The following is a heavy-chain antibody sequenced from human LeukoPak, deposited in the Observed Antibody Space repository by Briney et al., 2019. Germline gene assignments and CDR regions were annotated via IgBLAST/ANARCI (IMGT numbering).Heavy chain of an antibody. CDR1: GFTFSSCA. D-gene: IGHD4-17*01. CDR3: AKGALSLDYVDYRGYPHFFDS. CDR2: LSDSVGST. V-gene: IGHV3-23*01. Sequence: GGSLRLSCVASGFTFSSCAMSWVRQAPGKGLEWVSALSDSVGSTYYADSVKGRFTISRDNSKNTLYLQMYSLRAEDTAVYYCAKGALSLDYVDYRGYPHFFDSWGQGTLVTVSS. J-gene: IGHJ4*02.